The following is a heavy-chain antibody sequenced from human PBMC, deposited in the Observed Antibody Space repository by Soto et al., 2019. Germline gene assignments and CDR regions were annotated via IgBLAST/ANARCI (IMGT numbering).Heavy chain of an antibody. CDR1: GFTFTTYA. CDR3: TRYLWSEGFGERFGY. D-gene: IGHD3-3*01. Sequence: QVQLVESGGGVVQPGRSLRLSCVASGFTFTTYAMQWVRQAPGKGLEWVAVMSSDGSNTYYADSVKGRFTISRDNSKNALYLQMSRLRAEETAGYFCTRYLWSEGFGERFGYLGQGALVTVSS. V-gene: IGHV3-30-3*01. CDR2: MSSDGSNT. J-gene: IGHJ4*02.